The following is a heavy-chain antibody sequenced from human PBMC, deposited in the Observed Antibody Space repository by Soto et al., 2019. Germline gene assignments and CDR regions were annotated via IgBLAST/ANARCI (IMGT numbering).Heavy chain of an antibody. D-gene: IGHD3-10*01. V-gene: IGHV4-59*01. CDR2: IYYSGST. CDR3: ARGARLLWFGELLYWFDP. CDR1: GGSISSYY. Sequence: ASETLSLTCTVSGGSISSYYWSWIRQPPGKGLEWIGYIYYSGSTNYNPSLKSRVTISVDTSKNQFSLKLSSVTAADTAVYYCARGARLLWFGELLYWFDPWGQGTLVTVSS. J-gene: IGHJ5*02.